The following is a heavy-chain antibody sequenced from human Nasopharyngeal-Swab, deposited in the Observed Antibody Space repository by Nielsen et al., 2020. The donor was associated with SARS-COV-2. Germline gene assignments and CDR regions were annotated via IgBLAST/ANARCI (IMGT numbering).Heavy chain of an antibody. D-gene: IGHD6-19*01. CDR1: GYTFTSYY. CDR2: INPSGGST. V-gene: IGHV1-46*01. CDR3: AREGGSGAYFDY. J-gene: IGHJ4*02. Sequence: ASVKVSCKASGYTFTSYYMHWVRQAPGQGLEWMGIINPSGGSTSYAQKFQGRITMTRDTSTSTVYMELSSLRSEDTAVYYCAREGGSGAYFDYWGQGTQVTVSS.